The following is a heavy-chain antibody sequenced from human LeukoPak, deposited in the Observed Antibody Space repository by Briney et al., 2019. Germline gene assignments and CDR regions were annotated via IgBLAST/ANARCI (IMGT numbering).Heavy chain of an antibody. D-gene: IGHD3-10*01. CDR1: GYTFTSYG. J-gene: IGHJ6*02. CDR3: ARAWFGELSRFYYYYGMDV. Sequence: ASVNVSCKASGYTFTSYGISWVRQAPGQGLEGMGWISAYNGHTNYAQKLQGRVTMTTDTSTSTAYMELRSLRSDDTAVYYCARAWFGELSRFYYYYGMDVWGQGTTVTVSS. CDR2: ISAYNGHT. V-gene: IGHV1-18*01.